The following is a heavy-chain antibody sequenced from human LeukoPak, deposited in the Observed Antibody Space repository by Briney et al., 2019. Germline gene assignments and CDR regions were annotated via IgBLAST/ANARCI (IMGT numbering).Heavy chain of an antibody. CDR2: IYHSGST. Sequence: SGTLSLTCAVSGGSISSSNWWSWVRQPPGKGLEWIGEIYHSGSTNYNPSLKSRVTISVDKSKNQFSLKLSSVTAADTAVYYCARGDVLRYFDPYFDYWGQGTLVTVSS. V-gene: IGHV4-4*02. CDR3: ARGDVLRYFDPYFDY. J-gene: IGHJ4*02. CDR1: GGSISSSNW. D-gene: IGHD3-9*01.